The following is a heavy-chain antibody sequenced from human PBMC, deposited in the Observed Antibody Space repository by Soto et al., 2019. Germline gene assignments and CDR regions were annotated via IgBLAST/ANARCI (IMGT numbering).Heavy chain of an antibody. CDR2: ISSGSDSI. J-gene: IGHJ1*01. CDR1: GFIFTSYS. Sequence: GGSLRLSCAASGFIFTSYSMVWVRLAPGKGLEWVASISSGSDSIFYADSVKGRFTVSRDNAKKSLFLQMNNLRAEDTAVYFCARDRSADRFVQYFQHWSQGTQVTVSS. V-gene: IGHV3-21*01. D-gene: IGHD6-19*01. CDR3: ARDRSADRFVQYFQH.